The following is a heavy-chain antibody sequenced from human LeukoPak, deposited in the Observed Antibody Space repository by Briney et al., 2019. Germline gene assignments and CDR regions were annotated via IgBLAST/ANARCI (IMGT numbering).Heavy chain of an antibody. Sequence: PSETLSLTCAVSGYSISSGYYWGWIRQPPGKGLEWIGSIYHSGSTYYNPSLKSRVTISVDTSKNQFSLKLSSVTAADTAVYYCASPNYYDSSGYYYQRAFDIWGQGTMVTVSS. CDR3: ASPNYYDSSGYYYQRAFDI. V-gene: IGHV4-38-2*01. CDR1: GYSISSGYY. CDR2: IYHSGST. J-gene: IGHJ3*02. D-gene: IGHD3-22*01.